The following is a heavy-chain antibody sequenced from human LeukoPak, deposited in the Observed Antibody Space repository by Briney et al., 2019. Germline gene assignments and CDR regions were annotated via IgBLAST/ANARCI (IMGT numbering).Heavy chain of an antibody. Sequence: ASVKVSCKASTYTFTGYYMHWVRQAPGQGLEWMGWINPITGATNYAQKFQGRVTMTRDTSISTVYMELTRLRSDDTAVYYCARADSGSYFVGLDYWGQGTLVTVSS. D-gene: IGHD3-10*01. J-gene: IGHJ4*02. CDR3: ARADSGSYFVGLDY. CDR2: INPITGAT. V-gene: IGHV1-2*02. CDR1: TYTFTGYY.